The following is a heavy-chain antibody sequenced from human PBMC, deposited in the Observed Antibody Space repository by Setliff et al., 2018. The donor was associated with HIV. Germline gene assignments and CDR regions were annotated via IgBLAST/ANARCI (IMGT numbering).Heavy chain of an antibody. CDR1: GGSNSSYC. D-gene: IGHD3-10*01. CDR3: ARRIDNSGSFPDKNWFDT. CDR2: IFSSGST. Sequence: SETLSLTCTVSGGSNSSYCWNWIRQSPGRGLEWIGFIFSSGSTKYNPSLQSRVTMSIDTSKNQFSLKLTSVTAADTAVYYCARRIDNSGSFPDKNWFDTWGQGSLVTVSS. J-gene: IGHJ5*02. V-gene: IGHV4-4*09.